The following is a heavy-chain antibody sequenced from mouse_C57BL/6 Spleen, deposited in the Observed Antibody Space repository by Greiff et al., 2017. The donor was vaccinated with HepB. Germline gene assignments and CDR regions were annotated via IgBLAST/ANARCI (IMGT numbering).Heavy chain of an antibody. V-gene: IGHV1-69*01. CDR1: GYTFTSYW. J-gene: IGHJ3*01. D-gene: IGHD1-1*01. Sequence: VQLQQPGAELVMPGASVKLSCKASGYTFTSYWMHWVKQRPGQGLEWIGEIDPSDSYTNYNQKFKGKSTLTVDKSSSTSSMQLSSLTSEDSAVYYCARGAFVTTVVAPFAYWGQGTLVTVSA. CDR2: IDPSDSYT. CDR3: ARGAFVTTVVAPFAY.